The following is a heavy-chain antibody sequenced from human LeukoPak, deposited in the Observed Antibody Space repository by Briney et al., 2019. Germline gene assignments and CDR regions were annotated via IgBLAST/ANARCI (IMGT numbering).Heavy chain of an antibody. Sequence: ASVKVSCKASGYTFTSYGISWVRQAPGQGREWRGGISAYNGNTNYAQKLQGRVTMTTDTSTSTAYMALRSLRSDDTAVYYCARTRGDTSGYYLYYWGQGTLVTVSS. CDR1: GYTFTSYG. CDR2: ISAYNGNT. V-gene: IGHV1-18*01. J-gene: IGHJ4*02. CDR3: ARTRGDTSGYYLYY. D-gene: IGHD3-22*01.